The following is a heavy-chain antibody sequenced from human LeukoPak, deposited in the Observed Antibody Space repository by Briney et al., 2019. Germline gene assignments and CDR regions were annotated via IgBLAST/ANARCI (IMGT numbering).Heavy chain of an antibody. D-gene: IGHD3-22*01. Sequence: GGSLRLSCAASGFTFSSYWMTWVRQAPGKGLEWVANIKEDGSKKNYVDSVKGRFTISRDNAKNSPYLQMNSLRAEDTAVYYCATPLDYFDTSGYHQGGDWGQGTLVTVSS. J-gene: IGHJ4*02. CDR3: ATPLDYFDTSGYHQGGD. V-gene: IGHV3-7*03. CDR1: GFTFSSYW. CDR2: IKEDGSKK.